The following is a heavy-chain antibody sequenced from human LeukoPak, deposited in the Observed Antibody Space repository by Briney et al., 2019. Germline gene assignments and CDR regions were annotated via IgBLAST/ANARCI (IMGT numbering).Heavy chain of an antibody. J-gene: IGHJ4*02. Sequence: SETLSLTCTVSGGTISSYYWSWIRQPPGKGLEWIGYIYYSGSTNYNPSLKSRVTISVDTSKNQFSLKLSSVTAADTAVYYCARRRDTAMLHDYWGQGTLVTVSS. D-gene: IGHD5-18*01. CDR2: IYYSGST. CDR3: ARRRDTAMLHDY. V-gene: IGHV4-59*08. CDR1: GGTISSYY.